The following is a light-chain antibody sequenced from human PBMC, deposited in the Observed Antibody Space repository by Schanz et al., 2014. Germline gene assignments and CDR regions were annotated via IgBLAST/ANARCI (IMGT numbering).Light chain of an antibody. CDR3: SSYTSSSTPYV. CDR1: TSDIGGYNY. CDR2: DVS. J-gene: IGLJ1*01. V-gene: IGLV2-14*01. Sequence: QSALTQPASVSGSPGQSITISCTGTTSDIGGYNYVSWYQQNPGKAPKLLIYDVSDRPSGVSNRFSGSKSGNTASLTISGLQAEDEADYYCSSYTSSSTPYVFGTGTKLTVL.